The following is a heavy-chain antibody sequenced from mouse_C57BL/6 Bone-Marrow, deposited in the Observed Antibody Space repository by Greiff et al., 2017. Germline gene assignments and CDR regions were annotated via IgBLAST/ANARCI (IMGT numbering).Heavy chain of an antibody. CDR1: GYTFTSYW. Sequence: VQLQQPGAELVMPGASVKLSCKASGYTFTSYWMHWVKQRPGQGLEWIGEIDTSGSYTNYHQKFKGKSTLTVDTYSSTAYMQLSILTSEDAAVSYYEREGGYCAWFAYWGQGTLVTVSA. CDR2: IDTSGSYT. CDR3: EREGGYCAWFAY. V-gene: IGHV1-69*01. D-gene: IGHD2-14*01. J-gene: IGHJ3*01.